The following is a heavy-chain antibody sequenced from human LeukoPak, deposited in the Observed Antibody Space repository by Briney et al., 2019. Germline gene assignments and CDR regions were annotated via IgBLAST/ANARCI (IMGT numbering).Heavy chain of an antibody. CDR1: GFTFSSYA. J-gene: IGHJ4*02. Sequence: GGSLRLSCAAPGFTFSSYAMSWVRLAPGKGLEWVSTISGSGDTAYYADSVRGRFTISRDNSKNTLYLQMNSLRPENTAVYYCARTPQKYCSSTTCYPDYWGQGTLVTVSS. CDR3: ARTPQKYCSSTTCYPDY. V-gene: IGHV3-23*01. D-gene: IGHD2-2*01. CDR2: ISGSGDTA.